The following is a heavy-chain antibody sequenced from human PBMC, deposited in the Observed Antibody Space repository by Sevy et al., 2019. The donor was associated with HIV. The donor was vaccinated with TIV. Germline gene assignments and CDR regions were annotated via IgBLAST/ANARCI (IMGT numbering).Heavy chain of an antibody. CDR1: GFTFSSYG. Sequence: GGSLRVSCAASGFTFSSYGMHWVRQAPGKGLEWVAVIWYDGSNKYYADSVKGRFTISRDNSKNTLYLQMNSLRAEDTAVYYCAKVEAAAGWGFYYYYYMDVWGKGTTVTVSS. CDR2: IWYDGSNK. CDR3: AKVEAAAGWGFYYYYYMDV. V-gene: IGHV3-33*06. D-gene: IGHD6-13*01. J-gene: IGHJ6*03.